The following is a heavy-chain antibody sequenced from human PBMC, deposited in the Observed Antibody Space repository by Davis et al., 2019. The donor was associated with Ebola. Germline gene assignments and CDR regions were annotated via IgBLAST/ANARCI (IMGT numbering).Heavy chain of an antibody. Sequence: SETLSLTCTVSGGSVSSGGYYWSWIRQPPGKALEWIGDIPYSGSANYNASLKSRVTISRDTSKNQFSLKLTSVTPEDTAVYYCAGITMIRGNMYYYYGMDVWGKGTTVTVSS. CDR2: IPYSGSA. CDR1: GGSVSSGGYY. J-gene: IGHJ6*04. CDR3: AGITMIRGNMYYYYGMDV. V-gene: IGHV4-61*08. D-gene: IGHD3-10*01.